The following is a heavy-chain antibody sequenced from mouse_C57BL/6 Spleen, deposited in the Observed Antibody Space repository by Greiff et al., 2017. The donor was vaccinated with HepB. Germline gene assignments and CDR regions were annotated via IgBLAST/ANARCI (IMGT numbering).Heavy chain of an antibody. CDR2: IDPENGDT. Sequence: EVQLQQSGAELVRPGASVKLSCTASGFNIKDDYMHWVKQRPEHGLEWIGWIDPENGDTEYASKFQGKATITADTSSNTAYLQLSSLTSEDTAVYYCTTSNWDEAYWGQGTLVTVSA. V-gene: IGHV14-4*01. D-gene: IGHD4-1*01. CDR3: TTSNWDEAY. CDR1: GFNIKDDY. J-gene: IGHJ3*01.